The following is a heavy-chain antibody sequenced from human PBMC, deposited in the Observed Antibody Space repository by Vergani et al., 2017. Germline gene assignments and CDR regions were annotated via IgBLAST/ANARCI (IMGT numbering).Heavy chain of an antibody. CDR2: ISGSGGST. CDR1: GFTFSSYA. J-gene: IGHJ2*01. CDR3: AKDYCCTNSINGYWYFDL. D-gene: IGHD2-8*01. V-gene: IGHV3-23*01. Sequence: EVQLLESGGGLVQPGGSLRLSCAASGFTFSSYAMSWVRQAPGKGLEWVSAISGSGGSTYYADSVKGRFTISRDNSKNTLYLQMNSLRAEDTAVYYCAKDYCCTNSINGYWYFDLWGRGTLVTVSS.